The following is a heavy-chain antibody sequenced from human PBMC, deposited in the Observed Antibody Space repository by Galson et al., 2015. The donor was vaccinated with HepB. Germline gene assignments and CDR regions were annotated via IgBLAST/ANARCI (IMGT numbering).Heavy chain of an antibody. V-gene: IGHV4-31*03. D-gene: IGHD2-2*01. CDR3: ASVPAATGEYYFDY. J-gene: IGHJ4*02. Sequence: TLSLTCTVSGGSISSGGYYWSWIRQHPGKGLEWIGYIYYSGSTYYNPSLKSRVTISVDTYKNQFSLKLSSVTAADTAVYYCASVPAATGEYYFDYWGQGTLVSVSS. CDR1: GGSISSGGYY. CDR2: IYYSGST.